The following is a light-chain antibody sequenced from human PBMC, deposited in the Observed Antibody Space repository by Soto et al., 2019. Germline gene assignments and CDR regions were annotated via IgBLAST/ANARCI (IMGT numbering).Light chain of an antibody. Sequence: QSALTQPASVSGSPGQSITISCTGTSSDVGGYNYVSWYQQHPGKPPKLMIYDVSNRPSGVSNRFSGSKSGNTASLTISGLQAEDEADYSCSSYTSSSTVVFGGGTKVTVL. CDR1: SSDVGGYNY. J-gene: IGLJ2*01. CDR2: DVS. V-gene: IGLV2-14*01. CDR3: SSYTSSSTVV.